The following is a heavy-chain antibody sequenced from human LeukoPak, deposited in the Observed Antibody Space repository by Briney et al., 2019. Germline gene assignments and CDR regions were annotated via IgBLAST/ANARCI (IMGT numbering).Heavy chain of an antibody. V-gene: IGHV3-74*01. Sequence: GGSLRLSCVASGFTFSSRWMHWVRQAPGKGLVWVSIINTDGSTTRYADFVEGRFTISRDNARNTLYLEMNSLRVEDTAVYFCARDISRTMDVWGQGTTVTVSS. CDR2: INTDGSTT. J-gene: IGHJ6*02. CDR1: GFTFSSRW. D-gene: IGHD2/OR15-2a*01. CDR3: ARDISRTMDV.